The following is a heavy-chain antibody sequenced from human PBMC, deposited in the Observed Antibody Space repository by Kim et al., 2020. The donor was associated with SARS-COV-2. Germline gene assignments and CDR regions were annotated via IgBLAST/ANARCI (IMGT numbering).Heavy chain of an antibody. Sequence: ASVKVSCKASGYTFTSYAMNWVRQAPGQGLEWMGWINTNTGNPTYAQGFTGRFVFSLDTSVSTAYLQISSLKAEDTAVYYCASTGYYYGSGSYLDPFFDYWGQGTLVTVSS. J-gene: IGHJ4*02. D-gene: IGHD3-10*01. CDR1: GYTFTSYA. V-gene: IGHV7-4-1*02. CDR3: ASTGYYYGSGSYLDPFFDY. CDR2: INTNTGNP.